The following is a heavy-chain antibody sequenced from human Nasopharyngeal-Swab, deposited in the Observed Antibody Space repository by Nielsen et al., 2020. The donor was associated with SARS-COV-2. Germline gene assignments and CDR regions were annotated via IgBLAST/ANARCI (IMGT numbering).Heavy chain of an antibody. CDR2: IYYSGST. V-gene: IGHV4-31*02. CDR3: ARASRITIFGVVRWFDP. D-gene: IGHD3-3*01. J-gene: IGHJ5*02. Sequence: VRQMPGKGPEWIGYIYYSGSTYYNPSLKSRVTISVDTSKNQFSLKLSSVTAADTAVYYCARASRITIFGVVRWFDPWGQGTLVTVS.